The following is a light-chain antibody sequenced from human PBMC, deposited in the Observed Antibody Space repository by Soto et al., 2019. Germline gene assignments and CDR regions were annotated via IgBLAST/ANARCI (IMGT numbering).Light chain of an antibody. CDR3: QQHSNWPQT. V-gene: IGKV3-11*01. Sequence: EIVFTQSPATLSLSPGERATLSCRASQSVSSYLAWYQQKPGQAPRLLIYDASNRATGIPARFSGSGSGTDFTLTISSLEPEDFAVYYCQQHSNWPQTCGQGTKGDIK. CDR2: DAS. J-gene: IGKJ1*01. CDR1: QSVSSY.